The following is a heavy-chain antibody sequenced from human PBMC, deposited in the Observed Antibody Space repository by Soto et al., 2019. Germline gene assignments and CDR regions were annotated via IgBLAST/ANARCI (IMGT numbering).Heavy chain of an antibody. CDR2: IYYSGST. CDR1: GGSISSGGYY. CDR3: ARGGVTTPSDAFDI. J-gene: IGHJ3*02. V-gene: IGHV4-31*03. D-gene: IGHD4-17*01. Sequence: PSETLSLTCTVSGGSISSGGYYWSWIRQHPGKGLEWIGYIYYSGSTYYNPSLRSRVTISVDTSKNQFSLKLSSVTAADTAVYYCARGGVTTPSDAFDIWGQGTMVTVSS.